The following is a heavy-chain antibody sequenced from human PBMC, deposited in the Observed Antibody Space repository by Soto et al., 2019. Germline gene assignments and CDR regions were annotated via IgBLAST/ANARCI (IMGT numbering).Heavy chain of an antibody. V-gene: IGHV1-69*13. CDR2: IIPIFGTA. D-gene: IGHD4-4*01. Sequence: SVKVSCKASGGTFSSYAISWVRQAPGQGLEWMGGIIPIFGTANYAQKFQGRVTITADESTSTAYMELSSLRSEDTAVYYCARDYSNFFRYMDVCSQRTTVPVSS. CDR1: GGTFSSYA. CDR3: ARDYSNFFRYMDV. J-gene: IGHJ6*03.